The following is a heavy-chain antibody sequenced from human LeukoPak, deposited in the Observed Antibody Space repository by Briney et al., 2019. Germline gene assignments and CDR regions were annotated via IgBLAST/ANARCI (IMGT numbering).Heavy chain of an antibody. CDR1: GASISSYY. D-gene: IGHD1-26*01. V-gene: IGHV4-59*01. Sequence: SETLSLTCTVSGASISSYYWSWIRQPPGKGLEWIGYIYYSGSTNYNPSLKSRVTISVDTSKNQFSLKLSSVTAADTAVYYCARGSGSYYYYFDYWGQGTLVTVSS. J-gene: IGHJ4*02. CDR2: IYYSGST. CDR3: ARGSGSYYYYFDY.